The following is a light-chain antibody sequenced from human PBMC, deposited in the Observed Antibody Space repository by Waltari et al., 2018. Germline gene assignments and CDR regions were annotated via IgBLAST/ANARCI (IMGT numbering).Light chain of an antibody. Sequence: IQMTQSPPSLSASVGERVTITCQASQDISNYLHWHQQKPGKAPKFLIYDASNLERGVPPRFSGSGSGTDFTFTISSLQPEDIGTYYCQQYDHLPYTFGQGTKLEI. CDR1: QDISNY. CDR2: DAS. V-gene: IGKV1-33*01. J-gene: IGKJ2*01. CDR3: QQYDHLPYT.